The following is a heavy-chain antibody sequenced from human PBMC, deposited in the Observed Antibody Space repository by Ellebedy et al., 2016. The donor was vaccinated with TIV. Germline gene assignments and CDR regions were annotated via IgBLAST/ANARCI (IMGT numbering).Heavy chain of an antibody. D-gene: IGHD3-10*01. V-gene: IGHV5-51*01. CDR3: ARRQGNAWFTDY. CDR1: GYSFNDYY. Sequence: PGGSLRLSCKGSGYSFNDYYIAWVRQMPGKGLEWMGVILPGDADTTYSPSFQGQVTISVDKSLTTAYLQWGSLKASDTAMYFCARRQGNAWFTDYWGQGTRVTVSS. J-gene: IGHJ4*02. CDR2: ILPGDADT.